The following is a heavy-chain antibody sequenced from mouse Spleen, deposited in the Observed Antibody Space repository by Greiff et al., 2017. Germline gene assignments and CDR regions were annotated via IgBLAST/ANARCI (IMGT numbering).Heavy chain of an antibody. Sequence: EVKLVESGGGLVKPGGSVKLSCAASGYTFSDYGMHWVRQAPGKGLEWVGYISSGSSTTYYAHTVKGRATMSRDNPKNTQFLQMNSPRSEDTAMYYCAREYYYAMDYWGQGTSVTVSS. J-gene: IGHJ4*01. CDR3: AREYYYAMDY. CDR1: GYTFSDYG. CDR2: ISSGSSTT. V-gene: IGHV5-17*01.